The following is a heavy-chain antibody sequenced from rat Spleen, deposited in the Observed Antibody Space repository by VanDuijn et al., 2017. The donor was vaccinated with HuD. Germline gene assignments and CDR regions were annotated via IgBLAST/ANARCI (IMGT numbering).Heavy chain of an antibody. CDR2: FSYDGSTT. J-gene: IGHJ2*01. V-gene: IGHV5-29*01. D-gene: IGHD1-11*01. CDR1: GFTFSDYY. CDR3: ARHRNYGGIPFDF. Sequence: EVQLVESGGGLVQPGRSLKLSCAASGFTFSDYYMAWVRQAPTEGLEWVATFSYDGSTTYYRDSVKGRFTLSRDNAKSTLFLQMGSLRSEDTATYYCARHRNYGGIPFDFWGQGVMVTVSS.